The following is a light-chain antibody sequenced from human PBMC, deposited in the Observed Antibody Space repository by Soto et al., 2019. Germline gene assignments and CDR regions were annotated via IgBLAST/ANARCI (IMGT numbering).Light chain of an antibody. V-gene: IGLV1-51*01. J-gene: IGLJ1*01. CDR1: SSNIGGNS. CDR2: DDN. CDR3: GSWDSSLSAYV. Sequence: QSVLTRPPSVSAAPGQKGTISCSGSSSNIGGNSVSWYQQLPGTAPTLLIYDDNKRPSGIPDRFSGSKSGTSATLGITGFQTGDEADYYCGSWDSSLSAYVFGTGTKVTVL.